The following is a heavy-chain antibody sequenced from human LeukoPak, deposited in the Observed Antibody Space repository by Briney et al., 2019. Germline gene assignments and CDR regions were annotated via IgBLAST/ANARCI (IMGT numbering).Heavy chain of an antibody. CDR1: GGSISSYF. J-gene: IGHJ4*02. Sequence: PSETLSLTCAVSGGSISSYFWHWIRQPPGKGVEWIGYISYSGSTNYNLSLKSRVTISRDTSKNQFSLKLSSVTAADAAVYYCATNYYDSSGYYYGLGYWGQGTLVTVSS. V-gene: IGHV4-59*01. D-gene: IGHD3-22*01. CDR2: ISYSGST. CDR3: ATNYYDSSGYYYGLGY.